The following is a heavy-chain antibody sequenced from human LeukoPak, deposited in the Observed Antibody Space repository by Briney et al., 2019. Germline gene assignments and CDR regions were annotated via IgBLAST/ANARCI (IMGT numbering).Heavy chain of an antibody. V-gene: IGHV4-59*12. CDR2: IDYSGSI. D-gene: IGHD6-13*01. CDR3: ARGSYSSSWYDWFDP. J-gene: IGHJ5*02. Sequence: NSSETLSLTCTVSGGSISSYSWSWIRQPPGKGLEWIGNIDYSGSITSNPSLKSRVTISVDTSKNQFSLKLSSVTAADTAVYYCARGSYSSSWYDWFDPWGQGTLVTVSS. CDR1: GGSISSYS.